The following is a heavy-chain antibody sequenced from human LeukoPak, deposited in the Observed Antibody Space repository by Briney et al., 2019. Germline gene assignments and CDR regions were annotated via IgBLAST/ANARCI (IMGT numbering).Heavy chain of an antibody. V-gene: IGHV3-30*19. Sequence: PGGSLRLSCAAPGFTFSGFGMHWVRQAPGKGLEWVAVISYDGSNKYYADSVKGRFTISRDNSKNTLYLQMNSLRAEDTAVYYCAGSSWYGYYYMDVWGKGTTVTVSS. D-gene: IGHD6-13*01. CDR2: ISYDGSNK. CDR1: GFTFSGFG. CDR3: AGSSWYGYYYMDV. J-gene: IGHJ6*03.